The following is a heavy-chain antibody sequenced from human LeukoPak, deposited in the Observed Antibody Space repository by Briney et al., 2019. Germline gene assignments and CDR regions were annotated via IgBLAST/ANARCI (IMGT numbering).Heavy chain of an antibody. J-gene: IGHJ4*02. CDR2: ISAYSGDT. CDR1: GYIFSSYG. V-gene: IGHV1-18*01. Sequence: GASVNVSCKPSGYIFSSYGFSWVRQATAQGLEWMGWISAYSGDTNYAQKLQGRVTMTTDTSTKTDYMELSSLRSDVTAVYYCARDRGGYSYGYLDSWGQGTLVTVSS. CDR3: ARDRGGYSYGYLDS. D-gene: IGHD5-18*01.